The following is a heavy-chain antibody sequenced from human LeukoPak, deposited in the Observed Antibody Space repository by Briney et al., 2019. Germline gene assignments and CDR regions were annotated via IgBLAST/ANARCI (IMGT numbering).Heavy chain of an antibody. CDR3: ARDSGGSAPDFDY. D-gene: IGHD2-15*01. CDR1: GFTLSSYS. V-gene: IGHV3-48*01. CDR2: ISSSSSTI. Sequence: GGSLRLSCAASGFTLSSYSMNWVRQAPGKGLEWVSYISSSSSTIYYADSVKGRFTISRDNAKNSLYLQMNSLRAEDTAVYYCARDSGGSAPDFDYWGQGTLVTVSS. J-gene: IGHJ4*02.